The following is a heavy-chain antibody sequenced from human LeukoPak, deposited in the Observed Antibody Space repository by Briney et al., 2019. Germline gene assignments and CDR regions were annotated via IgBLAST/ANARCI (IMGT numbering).Heavy chain of an antibody. Sequence: ASVKVSCKASGGTFSSYAISWVRQAPGQGLEWMGRIIPILGIANYAQEFQGRVTITADKSTSTAYMELSSLRSEDTAVYYCARVGEHYYDSSGYMLTWGQGTLVTVSS. D-gene: IGHD3-22*01. V-gene: IGHV1-69*04. CDR1: GGTFSSYA. CDR3: ARVGEHYYDSSGYMLT. J-gene: IGHJ4*02. CDR2: IIPILGIA.